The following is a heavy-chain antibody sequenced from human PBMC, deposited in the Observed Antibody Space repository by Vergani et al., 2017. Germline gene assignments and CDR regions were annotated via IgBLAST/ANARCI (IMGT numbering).Heavy chain of an antibody. J-gene: IGHJ5*02. Sequence: QVQLQESGPGLVKPSQTLSLTCTVSGGPISSGSYYWSWIRQPAGKGREWIGRIYTSGSTNYNPSLKSRVTISVDTSKNQFSLNRRAVTAADTAVYYCARASTHCSSTSCYDWFDPWGQGTLVTVSS. V-gene: IGHV4-61*02. D-gene: IGHD2-2*01. CDR2: IYTSGST. CDR3: ARASTHCSSTSCYDWFDP. CDR1: GGPISSGSYY.